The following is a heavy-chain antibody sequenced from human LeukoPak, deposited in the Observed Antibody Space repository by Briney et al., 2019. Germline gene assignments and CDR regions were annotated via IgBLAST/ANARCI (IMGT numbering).Heavy chain of an antibody. J-gene: IGHJ4*02. CDR2: INPSGGST. CDR1: GYTFTSYD. V-gene: IGHV1-46*01. D-gene: IGHD6-6*01. Sequence: ASVKVSCKASGYTFTSYDINWVRQAPGQGLEWMGVINPSGGSTTHARKFQGRVTMTRDTSTSTVYMDLSSLRSEDTAVYYCARDLVGSSSGWGQGTLVTVSS. CDR3: ARDLVGSSSG.